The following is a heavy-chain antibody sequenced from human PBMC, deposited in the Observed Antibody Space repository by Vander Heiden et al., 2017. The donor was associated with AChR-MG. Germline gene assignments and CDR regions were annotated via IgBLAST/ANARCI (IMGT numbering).Heavy chain of an antibody. CDR3: AKDERLTFGGVIVN. V-gene: IGHV3-30*18. Sequence: QVQLVESGGGVVQPGRSLRLSCAASGFTFSSYGMHWVRQAPGKGLEWVAVISYDGSNKYYADSVKGRFTISRDNSKNTLYLQMNSLRAEDTAVYYCAKDERLTFGGVIVNWGQGTLVTVSS. D-gene: IGHD3-16*02. CDR1: GFTFSSYG. J-gene: IGHJ4*02. CDR2: ISYDGSNK.